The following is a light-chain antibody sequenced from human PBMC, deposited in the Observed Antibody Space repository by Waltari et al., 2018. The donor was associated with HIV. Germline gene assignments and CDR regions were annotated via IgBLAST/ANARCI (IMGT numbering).Light chain of an antibody. V-gene: IGLV2-14*01. Sequence: QSALTQPASVSGSPGQSITISCTGTTSAVGASKYVSWYQQHPGKAPKLMIYEVSNRPSGVSNRFSGSKSGNTASLAIPGLQAEDEADYFCSSYTSSSTLVFGSGTKVTVL. CDR3: SSYTSSSTLV. J-gene: IGLJ1*01. CDR2: EVS. CDR1: TSAVGASKY.